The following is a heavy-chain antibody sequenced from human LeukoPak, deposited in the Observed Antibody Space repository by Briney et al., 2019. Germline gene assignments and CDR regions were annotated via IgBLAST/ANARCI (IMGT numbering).Heavy chain of an antibody. Sequence: SQTLSLTCAISGDSVSSNSAAWNWIRQSPSRGLEWLGRTYYRSKWYNEYAVSVKGRITINPDTSKNQFSLQLNSVTPEDTAVYYCARGWSISIRSLDFWAQGTLVTVP. V-gene: IGHV6-1*01. CDR2: TYYRSKWYN. CDR3: ARGWSISIRSLDF. CDR1: GDSVSSNSAA. D-gene: IGHD2-8*02. J-gene: IGHJ4*02.